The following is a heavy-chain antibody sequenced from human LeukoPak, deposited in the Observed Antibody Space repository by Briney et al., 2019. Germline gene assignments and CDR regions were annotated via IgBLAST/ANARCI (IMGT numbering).Heavy chain of an antibody. CDR3: AKDRDDYVWGSYLGAFDI. D-gene: IGHD3-16*01. J-gene: IGHJ3*02. CDR2: IRYDGSNK. V-gene: IGHV3-30*02. CDR1: GFTFSSYG. Sequence: HPGGSLRLSCAASGFTFSSYGMYWVRQAPGKGLEWVAFIRYDGSNKYYADSVKGRFTISRDNSKNTLYLQMNSLRAEDTAVFYCAKDRDDYVWGSYLGAFDIWGQGTMVTVSS.